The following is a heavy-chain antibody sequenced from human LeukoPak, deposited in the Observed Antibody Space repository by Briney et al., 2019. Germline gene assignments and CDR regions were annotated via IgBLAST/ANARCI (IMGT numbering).Heavy chain of an antibody. Sequence: GGSLRLSCAASGFTFSSYSMNWVRQAPGKGLEWVSSISSSSSYIYYADSVKGRFTISRDNAKNSLYLQMNSLRAEDTAVYYCARVTKVAGTWVNFDYWGQGTLVTVSS. CDR1: GFTFSSYS. D-gene: IGHD6-19*01. V-gene: IGHV3-21*01. CDR2: ISSSSSYI. CDR3: ARVTKVAGTWVNFDY. J-gene: IGHJ4*02.